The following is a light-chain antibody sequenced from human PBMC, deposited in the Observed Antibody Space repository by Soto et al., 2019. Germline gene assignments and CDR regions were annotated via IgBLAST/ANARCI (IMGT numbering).Light chain of an antibody. J-gene: IGKJ5*01. CDR3: QQRSNWPPT. CDR1: QSVSSY. Sequence: EIVLTQSPATLSLSPGERATLSCRASQSVSSYLAWYQQKPGQAPRLLIYDASNRATGIPARFSGSGSGTDFTLTISSLEPEDFAVYYCQQRSNWPPTFGQGTLLVIK. V-gene: IGKV3-11*01. CDR2: DAS.